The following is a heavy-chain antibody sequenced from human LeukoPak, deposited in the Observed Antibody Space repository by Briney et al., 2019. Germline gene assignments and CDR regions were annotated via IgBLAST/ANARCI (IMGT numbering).Heavy chain of an antibody. Sequence: GGSPRLSCSASGFTFSGYSMNWVRQAPGKGLEKVSSISFSSSYIYYADSVKGRFSISRDNAKNSLYLQMNSLRAEDTAVYYCARYCSSTSCSEDFYYMDVWGKGTTVTVSS. CDR1: GFTFSGYS. J-gene: IGHJ6*03. CDR2: ISFSSSYI. D-gene: IGHD2-2*01. CDR3: ARYCSSTSCSEDFYYMDV. V-gene: IGHV3-21*01.